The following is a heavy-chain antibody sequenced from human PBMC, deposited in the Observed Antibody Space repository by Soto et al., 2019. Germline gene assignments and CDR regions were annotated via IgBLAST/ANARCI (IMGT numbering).Heavy chain of an antibody. V-gene: IGHV3-33*01. Sequence: QVQLVESGGGVVQPGRSLRLSCAASGFTFSSYAMHWVRQAPGKGLEWVAVIWYDGSNKYYADSVKGRFIISRDNSKNTLYLQMNSLRAEDTAVYYCARDKLLGSTVGYYFDYWGQGTLVTVSS. CDR2: IWYDGSNK. CDR1: GFTFSSYA. D-gene: IGHD2-21*01. J-gene: IGHJ4*02. CDR3: ARDKLLGSTVGYYFDY.